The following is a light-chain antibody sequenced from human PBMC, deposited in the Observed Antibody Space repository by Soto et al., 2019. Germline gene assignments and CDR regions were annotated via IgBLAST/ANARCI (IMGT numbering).Light chain of an antibody. CDR3: TSYTTSNTRQIV. CDR1: SSDVGGYNY. CDR2: DVS. J-gene: IGLJ1*01. V-gene: IGLV2-14*01. Sequence: QSVLTQPASVSGSPGQSITISCTGTSSDVGGYNYVSWYQQHPGKAPKFMIYDVSNRPSGVSNRFSGSKSGNTASLTISGLQAEDEADYYSTSYTTSNTRQIVFGTGTKVKVL.